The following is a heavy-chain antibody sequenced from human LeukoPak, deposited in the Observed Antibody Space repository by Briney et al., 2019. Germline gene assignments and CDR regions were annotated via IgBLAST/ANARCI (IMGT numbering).Heavy chain of an antibody. CDR3: ARAGYCSGGSCYSGNWFDP. V-gene: IGHV1-46*01. Sequence: ASVKVSCKASGYTFTRYYMHWVRQAAGQGLEWTGRINPSGGTTSYAQKFQGRLTMTRDTSTSTVYMELSSLRSEDTAVYYCARAGYCSGGSCYSGNWFDPWGQGTLVTVSS. CDR1: GYTFTRYY. J-gene: IGHJ5*02. D-gene: IGHD2-15*01. CDR2: INPSGGTT.